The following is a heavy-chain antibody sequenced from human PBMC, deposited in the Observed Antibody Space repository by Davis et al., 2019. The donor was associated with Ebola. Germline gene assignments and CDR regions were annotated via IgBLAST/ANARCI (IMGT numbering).Heavy chain of an antibody. Sequence: GGSLRLSCAASGFRFNTYGMTWVRQAPGKGLEWVSVISGRGTTIYYADSVKGRFTISRDNAKNSLYLQMNSLRAEDTAVYYCARDYPHDHAWGQGTLVTVSS. D-gene: IGHD1-1*01. CDR3: ARDYPHDHA. CDR1: GFRFNTYG. J-gene: IGHJ4*02. V-gene: IGHV3-48*04. CDR2: ISGRGTTI.